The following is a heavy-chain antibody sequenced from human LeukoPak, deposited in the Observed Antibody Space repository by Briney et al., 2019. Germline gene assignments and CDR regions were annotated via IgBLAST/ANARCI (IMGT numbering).Heavy chain of an antibody. CDR2: LHYSGST. CDR3: ASLRRREQSREEAFDI. V-gene: IGHV4-59*07. J-gene: IGHJ3*02. Sequence: PSDTLSLTCTVSGGSINNYYWSWIRQPPGKGRDWIGYLHYSGSTSYNPSLKSRVTISVDTSKNQFSLKLSSVTAADSAVDYCASLRRREQSREEAFDIWGQGTMVTVSS. CDR1: GGSINNYY. D-gene: IGHD1-26*01.